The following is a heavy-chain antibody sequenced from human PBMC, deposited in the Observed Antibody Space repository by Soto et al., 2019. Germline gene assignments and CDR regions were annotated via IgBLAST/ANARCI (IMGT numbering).Heavy chain of an antibody. CDR3: ARAPRIVTPATGIRDFDY. CDR2: VSGYSGNT. D-gene: IGHD6-13*01. J-gene: IGHJ4*02. V-gene: IGHV1-18*01. Sequence: QIQLVQSGAEVKMPGASVKVSCKASGYTFTNYGISWVRQAPGQGLEWRGWVSGYSGNTIYAQRVQGRVTMTTDSSTTTAYMQLRSLSYDDTAVYYCARAPRIVTPATGIRDFDYWGQGALVTVSS. CDR1: GYTFTNYG.